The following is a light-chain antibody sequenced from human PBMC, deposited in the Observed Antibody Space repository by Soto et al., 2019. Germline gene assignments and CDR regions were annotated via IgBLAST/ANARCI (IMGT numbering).Light chain of an antibody. Sequence: QSALTQPASVSGSPGQSITISCTGTSSDIGSYNRVSWYQQPPGTAPKLIIYEVNNRPSGVPDRFSGSKSGNTASLTISGLLAEDEADYYCNSFTTSSTYVVGTGTKLTVL. CDR3: NSFTTSSTYV. J-gene: IGLJ1*01. V-gene: IGLV2-18*02. CDR1: SSDIGSYNR. CDR2: EVN.